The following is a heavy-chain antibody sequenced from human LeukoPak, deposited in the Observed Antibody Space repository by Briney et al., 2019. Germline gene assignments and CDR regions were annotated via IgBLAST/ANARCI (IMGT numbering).Heavy chain of an antibody. Sequence: EASVKVSCKASGGTFSSYAISWVRQAPGQGLEWMGRIIPILGIANYAQKFQGRVTITAAKSTSTAYMELSSLRSEDTAVYYCAREFTMVRGVPPRYYYYGMDVWGQGTTVTVSS. D-gene: IGHD3-10*01. J-gene: IGHJ6*02. V-gene: IGHV1-69*04. CDR2: IIPILGIA. CDR3: AREFTMVRGVPPRYYYYGMDV. CDR1: GGTFSSYA.